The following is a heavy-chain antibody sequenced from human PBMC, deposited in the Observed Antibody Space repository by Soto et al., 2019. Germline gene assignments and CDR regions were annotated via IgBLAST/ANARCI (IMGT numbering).Heavy chain of an antibody. CDR3: ARPPVIDIVVPPDY. V-gene: IGHV3-21*01. CDR2: ISGIRDYI. D-gene: IGHD2-15*01. CDR1: GFTLSYYP. J-gene: IGHJ4*02. Sequence: RGSLRLSCAASGFTLSYYPLHWGRRAPGKGLEWVSSISGIRDYIRYADSVKGCFTISRDNSKNTLYLQMNSLRAEDTAVYYCARPPVIDIVVPPDYWGQGTLVTVSS.